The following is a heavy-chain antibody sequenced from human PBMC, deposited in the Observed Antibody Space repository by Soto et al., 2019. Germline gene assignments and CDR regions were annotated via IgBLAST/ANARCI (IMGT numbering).Heavy chain of an antibody. V-gene: IGHV3-30-3*01. CDR1: GFTFSSYA. CDR3: ARGGGEGNHYYYYGMDV. D-gene: IGHD3-16*01. J-gene: IGHJ6*02. CDR2: ISYDGSNK. Sequence: PGGSLRLSCAASGFTFSSYAMHWVRQAPGKGLEWVAVISYDGSNKYYADSVKGRFTISRDNSKNTLYLQMNSLRAEDTAVYYCARGGGEGNHYYYYGMDVWGQGTTVTVSS.